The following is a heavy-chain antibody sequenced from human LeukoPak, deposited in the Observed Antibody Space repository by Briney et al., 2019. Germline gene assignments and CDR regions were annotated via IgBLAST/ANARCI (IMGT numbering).Heavy chain of an antibody. Sequence: ASVKVSCKASGYTFTGCYMHWVRQAPGQGLEWMGWINPNSGGTNYAQKFQGRVTMTRDTSISTAYMELSRLRSDDTAVYYCARAQYSGYGLFDYWGQGTLVTVSS. CDR1: GYTFTGCY. J-gene: IGHJ4*02. CDR2: INPNSGGT. D-gene: IGHD5-12*01. V-gene: IGHV1-2*02. CDR3: ARAQYSGYGLFDY.